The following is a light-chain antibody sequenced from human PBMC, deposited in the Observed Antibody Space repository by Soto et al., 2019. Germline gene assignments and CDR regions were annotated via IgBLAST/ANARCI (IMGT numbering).Light chain of an antibody. J-gene: IGKJ2*01. CDR1: QIVSYSSNNKNY. CDR2: WAS. V-gene: IGKV4-1*01. Sequence: DIVMTQSPDSLAVSLGERATINCKSSQIVSYSSNNKNYLAWYQQKPGQPPKLLIYWASTRESGVPDRFSGSWSGTDFTLTIRSLQAEDVAVYYCQQYYSTPFTFGQGTKLEIK. CDR3: QQYYSTPFT.